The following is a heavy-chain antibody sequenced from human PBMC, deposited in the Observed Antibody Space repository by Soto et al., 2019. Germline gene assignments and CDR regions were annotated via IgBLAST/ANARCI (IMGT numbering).Heavy chain of an antibody. Sequence: SETLSLTCTVSGGSISSYYWSWIRQPPGKGLEWIGYIYYSGSTNYNPSLKSRVTISVDTSKNQFSLKLSSVTAADTAVYYCARENYSTNGGLDFRSQRTLVTVSS. CDR3: ARENYSTNGGLDF. D-gene: IGHD4-4*01. J-gene: IGHJ4*02. V-gene: IGHV4-59*01. CDR2: IYYSGST. CDR1: GGSISSYY.